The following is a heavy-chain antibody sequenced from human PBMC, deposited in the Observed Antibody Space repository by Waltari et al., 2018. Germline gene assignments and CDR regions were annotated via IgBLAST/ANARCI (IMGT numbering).Heavy chain of an antibody. J-gene: IGHJ4*02. CDR2: IYNSGST. Sequence: QVQLQESGTGLVKPSETLSVPCTVAGGSISGYFWTWIRQPPGKGLEWIGHIYNSGSTTYNPALNNRVTISEDTSNNQFSLRLSSVTAADTAVYFCARSYYDYWSGYPFDRWGQGTLVTVSS. D-gene: IGHD3-3*01. CDR3: ARSYYDYWSGYPFDR. V-gene: IGHV4-59*01. CDR1: GGSISGYF.